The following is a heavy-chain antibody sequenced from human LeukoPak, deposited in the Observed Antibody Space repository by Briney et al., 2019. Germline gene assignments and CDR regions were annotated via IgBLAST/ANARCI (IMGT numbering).Heavy chain of an antibody. CDR1: GYSISSGYY. J-gene: IGHJ4*02. V-gene: IGHV4-38-2*01. CDR2: IYHSGST. CDR3: ARLERFGESPLDY. Sequence: SETLSLTCAVSGYSISSGYYWGWIRQPPGKGLEWIGSIYHSGSTYYNPSLKSRVTISVDTSKNQFSLKLSSVTAADTAVYYCARLERFGESPLDYWGQGTLVTVSS. D-gene: IGHD3-10*01.